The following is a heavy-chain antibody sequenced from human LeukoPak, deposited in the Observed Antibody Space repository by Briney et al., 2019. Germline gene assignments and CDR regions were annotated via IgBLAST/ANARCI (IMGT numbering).Heavy chain of an antibody. J-gene: IGHJ6*02. D-gene: IGHD2-2*03. CDR2: ISGSGGST. Sequence: PGGSLRLSCAASGFTFSSYAMNWVRQAPGKGLEWVSGISGSGGSTYYADSVKGRSTISRDNSKNTLYLQMNSLRAEDTAVYYCAKELDGDYYYGMDVWGQGTTVTVSS. CDR3: AKELDGDYYYGMDV. CDR1: GFTFSSYA. V-gene: IGHV3-23*01.